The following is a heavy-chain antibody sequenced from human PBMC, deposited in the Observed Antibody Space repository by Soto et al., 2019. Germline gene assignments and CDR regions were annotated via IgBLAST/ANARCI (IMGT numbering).Heavy chain of an antibody. D-gene: IGHD3-22*01. Sequence: QVQLQESGPGLVKPSETLSLTCAVSGDSISSYYCMWTRQPPGKGLDSIGYLYYGLGANYTPSLKDRVTLSVDTTTNQCYLTLSSMTAADTAVYYCALRSMAVVPEYWGQGTLVTVSS. CDR2: LYYGLGA. J-gene: IGHJ4*02. CDR3: ALRSMAVVPEY. CDR1: GDSISSYY. V-gene: IGHV4-59*01.